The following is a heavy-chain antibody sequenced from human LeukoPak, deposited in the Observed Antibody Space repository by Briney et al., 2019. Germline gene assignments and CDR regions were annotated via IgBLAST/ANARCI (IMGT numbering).Heavy chain of an antibody. J-gene: IGHJ4*02. Sequence: SQTLSLTCTVSGGSISSGSSYWSWIRQPAGKGLEWIGRIYTSGSTNYNPSLKSRVTISVDTSKNQFSLKLSSVTAADTAVYYCARGGRYYYDSSGYYGLDYWGQGTLVTVSS. V-gene: IGHV4-61*02. CDR2: IYTSGST. CDR3: ARGGRYYYDSSGYYGLDY. D-gene: IGHD3-22*01. CDR1: GGSISSGSSY.